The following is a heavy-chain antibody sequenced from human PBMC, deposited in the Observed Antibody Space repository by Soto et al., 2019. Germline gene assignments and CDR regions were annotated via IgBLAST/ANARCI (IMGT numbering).Heavy chain of an antibody. J-gene: IGHJ4*02. D-gene: IGHD3-16*01. Sequence: LRLSCAASGFTFSTYTMNWVRQAPGKGLECVSSISTSSSYISYADSVKGRFTISRDNAKNSLYLQMNGLRVEDTAVYYCASYDPYGPVDYWGQGTLVTVSS. CDR1: GFTFSTYT. CDR2: ISTSSSYI. CDR3: ASYDPYGPVDY. V-gene: IGHV3-21*01.